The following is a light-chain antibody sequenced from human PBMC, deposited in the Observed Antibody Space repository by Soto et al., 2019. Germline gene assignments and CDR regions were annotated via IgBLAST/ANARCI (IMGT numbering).Light chain of an antibody. CDR1: QSISSS. CDR3: QQYNSYSRYT. V-gene: IGKV3-15*01. CDR2: GAS. Sequence: EIVMTRSPATLSVSPGERATLSCRASQSISSSLAWYQQKPGQAPRLLIHGASTRATSNPGRFSGSGSGAEFTLTISSLQSDDFATYYCQQYNSYSRYTFGQGTKVDIK. J-gene: IGKJ2*01.